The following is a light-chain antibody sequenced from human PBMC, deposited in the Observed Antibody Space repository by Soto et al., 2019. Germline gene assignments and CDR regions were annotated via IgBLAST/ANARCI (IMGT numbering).Light chain of an antibody. Sequence: QSVLTQPPSVSGAPGQRVTISCTGSSSYIGAGYDVHWYQQLPGTAPKLLIYGNSNRPSGVPDRFSGSKSGTSASLAITGLQAEDEADYYCQSYDSSLSGCVFGGGTKLTVL. V-gene: IGLV1-40*01. CDR1: SSYIGAGYD. CDR3: QSYDSSLSGCV. J-gene: IGLJ2*01. CDR2: GNS.